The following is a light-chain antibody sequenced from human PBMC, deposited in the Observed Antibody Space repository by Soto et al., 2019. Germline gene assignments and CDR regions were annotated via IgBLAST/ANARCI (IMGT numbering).Light chain of an antibody. CDR2: DVS. CDR1: SSDVGGYNY. V-gene: IGLV2-14*01. J-gene: IGLJ1*01. Sequence: QSALTQPASVSGSPGQSITISCTGTSSDVGGYNYVSWYQQHPGKAPKLMIYDVSNRPSGVSNRFSGSKSGNTASLTISGXXXXXEADXYCSSYTSSSTLLYVFGTGTKLTVL. CDR3: SSYTSSSTLLYV.